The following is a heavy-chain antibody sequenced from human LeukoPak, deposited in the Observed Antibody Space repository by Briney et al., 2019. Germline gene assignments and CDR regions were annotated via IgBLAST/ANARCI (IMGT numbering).Heavy chain of an antibody. D-gene: IGHD3-3*01. Sequence: GASVKVSCKASGYTFTSYDINWVRQATGQGLEWMGWMNPSSGNTGYAQKFQGRVTMTRNTSISTAYMELSSLRSEDTAVYYCARGLKGVVMNYYYYYMDVWGKGTTVTVSS. CDR3: ARGLKGVVMNYYYYYMDV. CDR1: GYTFTSYD. V-gene: IGHV1-8*01. CDR2: MNPSSGNT. J-gene: IGHJ6*03.